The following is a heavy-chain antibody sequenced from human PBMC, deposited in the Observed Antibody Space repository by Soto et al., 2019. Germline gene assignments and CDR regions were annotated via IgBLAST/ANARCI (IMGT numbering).Heavy chain of an antibody. Sequence: ASVKVSCKDSGYTFTTSGISWLRQAPGQGLEWMVWISTYNDITTYAQKFQGRVTTTTDRSTRTAYMELGSLRSDDTAVYYCARGGSTRYSGGCFFDPWGQGTLVTVSS. D-gene: IGHD3-16*01. CDR2: ISTYNDIT. J-gene: IGHJ5*02. CDR3: ARGGSTRYSGGCFFDP. CDR1: GYTFTTSG. V-gene: IGHV1-18*04.